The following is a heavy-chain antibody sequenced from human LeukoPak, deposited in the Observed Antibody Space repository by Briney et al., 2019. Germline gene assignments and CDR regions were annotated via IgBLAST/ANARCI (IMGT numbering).Heavy chain of an antibody. V-gene: IGHV4-61*01. D-gene: IGHD3-16*01. CDR2: IYYSGST. Sequence: PSETLSLTCTVSGGSFSSGSYYWSWIRQPPGKGLEWIGYIYYSGSTNYNPSLKSRVTISVDTSKNQFSLKLSSVTAADTAVYYCAREPFGYFDYWGQGTLVTVSS. J-gene: IGHJ4*02. CDR3: AREPFGYFDY. CDR1: GGSFSSGSYY.